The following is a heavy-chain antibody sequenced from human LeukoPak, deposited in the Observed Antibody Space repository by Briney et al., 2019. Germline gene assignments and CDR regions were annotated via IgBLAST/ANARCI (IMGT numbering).Heavy chain of an antibody. Sequence: GGSLRLSCAASGFIFSNYAMTWVRQAPGKGLEWVSSISMTGGSTYYADSVKGRFTISRDNSKNTLLLQMKDLRAEDTAVYYCARDLEIVAAGWYFDLRGRGTLVIVSS. CDR2: ISMTGGST. CDR3: ARDLEIVAAGWYFDL. D-gene: IGHD6-13*01. J-gene: IGHJ2*01. CDR1: GFIFSNYA. V-gene: IGHV3-23*01.